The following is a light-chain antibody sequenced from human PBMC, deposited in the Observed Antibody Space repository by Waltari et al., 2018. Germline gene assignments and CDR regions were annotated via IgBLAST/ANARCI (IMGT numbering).Light chain of an antibody. Sequence: IQMTQSPSSLSASVVARVPVTCRASQTIGRYLNWYQQKPGKAPKLLIFAASSLQSGDPTRFSGSGSGTHFSLTISSLQPEDYATCYCQQSYSAPPTFGQGTKVEI. CDR2: AAS. V-gene: IGKV1-39*01. CDR3: QQSYSAPPT. J-gene: IGKJ1*01. CDR1: QTIGRY.